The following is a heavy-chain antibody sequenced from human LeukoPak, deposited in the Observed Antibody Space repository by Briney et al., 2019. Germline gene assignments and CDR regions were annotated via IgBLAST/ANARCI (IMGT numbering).Heavy chain of an antibody. J-gene: IGHJ6*02. Sequence: GGSLRLSCAASRFTFSTYTMNWVRQAPGKWLEWVSSMSSSSRYIFYADSVKGRFTISRDNAKNSLYLQMNSLGAEDTAVYYCARVPPLHDYGDYYPGYGMDVWGPGTTVTVSS. CDR2: MSSSSRYI. V-gene: IGHV3-21*01. CDR3: ARVPPLHDYGDYYPGYGMDV. D-gene: IGHD4-17*01. CDR1: RFTFSTYT.